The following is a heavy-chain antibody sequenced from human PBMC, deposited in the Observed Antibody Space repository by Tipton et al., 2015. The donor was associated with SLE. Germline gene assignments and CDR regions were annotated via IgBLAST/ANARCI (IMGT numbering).Heavy chain of an antibody. CDR1: GLTFSSYA. V-gene: IGHV3-33*01. J-gene: IGHJ5*02. CDR2: IWYDGTNK. CDR3: VGDPGLRVNVGLKHWFDP. D-gene: IGHD2-21*02. Sequence: LSLTCAASGLTFSSYAMHWVRQAPGKGLEWVALIWYDGTNKEYADSVKGRFTISRDNAKNTLYLQMNSLRAEDTAVYYCVGDPGLRVNVGLKHWFDPWGQGTLVTVSS.